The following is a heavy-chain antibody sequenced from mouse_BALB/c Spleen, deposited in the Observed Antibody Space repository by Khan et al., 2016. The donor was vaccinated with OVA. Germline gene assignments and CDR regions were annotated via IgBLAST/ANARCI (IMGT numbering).Heavy chain of an antibody. CDR2: IHYSGST. CDR3: ARSGTTVVAYRYFDV. J-gene: IGHJ1*01. D-gene: IGHD1-1*01. V-gene: IGHV3-1*02. CDR1: GYSITSGYS. Sequence: EVQLQESGPDLVKPSQSLSLTCTVTGYSITSGYSWHWIRQFPGNKLEWMGYIHYSGSTNYNPSLKSLISITRDTSKNQFFLQLNSVTTEDTATYYCARSGTTVVAYRYFDVWGAGTTVTVSS.